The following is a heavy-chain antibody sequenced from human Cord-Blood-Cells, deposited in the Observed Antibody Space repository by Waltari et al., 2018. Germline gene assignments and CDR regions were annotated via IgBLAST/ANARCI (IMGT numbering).Heavy chain of an antibody. J-gene: IGHJ4*02. CDR2: ISYDGSNK. CDR1: GFTFRSYA. Sequence: QVQLVESGGGVVQPGRSLRLSCAASGFTFRSYAMHWVRQAPGKGLEWVAVISYDGSNKYYADSVKGRFTISRDNSKNTLYLQMNSLRAEDTAVYYCAREGVTGTYFDYWGQGTLVTVSS. D-gene: IGHD1-20*01. V-gene: IGHV3-30-3*01. CDR3: AREGVTGTYFDY.